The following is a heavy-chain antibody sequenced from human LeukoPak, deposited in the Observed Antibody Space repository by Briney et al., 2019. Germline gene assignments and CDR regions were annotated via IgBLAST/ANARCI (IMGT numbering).Heavy chain of an antibody. CDR3: TTALDDWNDVNY. CDR1: GFPFSSYS. Sequence: GGSLRLSCGASGFPFSSYSMNWVRQAPGKGLEWVGRIKSKTDGGTTDYAAPVKGRFTIARDDSKHTLYLQMNSLKTEDTAVYYCTTALDDWNDVNYWGQGTLVTVSS. J-gene: IGHJ4*02. D-gene: IGHD1-1*01. CDR2: IKSKTDGGTT. V-gene: IGHV3-15*01.